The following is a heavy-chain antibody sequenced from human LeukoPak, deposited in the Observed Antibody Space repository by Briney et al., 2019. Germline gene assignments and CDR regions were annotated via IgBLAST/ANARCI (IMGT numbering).Heavy chain of an antibody. CDR2: MNPNSGNT. V-gene: IGHV1-8*01. CDR3: HITMVRGVIYYFDY. CDR1: GYTFTSYD. J-gene: IGHJ4*02. Sequence: ASVTVSCKASGYTFTSYDINWVRQAPGQGLEWMGWMNPNSGNTGYAQKFQGRVTMTRNTSISTAYMELSSLRSEDTAVYYCHITMVRGVIYYFDYWGQGTLVTVSS. D-gene: IGHD3-10*01.